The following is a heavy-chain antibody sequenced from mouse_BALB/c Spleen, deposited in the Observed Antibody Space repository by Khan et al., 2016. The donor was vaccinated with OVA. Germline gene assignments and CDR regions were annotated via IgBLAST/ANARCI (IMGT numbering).Heavy chain of an antibody. Sequence: QVRLQQSGAELVRPGVSVKISCKGSGYTFTDFTMHWVKQSPTKSLEWIGVISTYYGDVTYNQKFKDKATMTVDKSSSTAYMELARLTSEDSAIXFGERGGGGDRFAYWGQGTLVTVSA. CDR3: ERGGGGDRFAY. J-gene: IGHJ3*01. CDR2: ISTYYGDV. CDR1: GYTFTDFT. V-gene: IGHV1S137*01.